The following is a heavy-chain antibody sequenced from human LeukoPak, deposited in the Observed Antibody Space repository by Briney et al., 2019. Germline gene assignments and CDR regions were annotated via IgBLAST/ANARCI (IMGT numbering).Heavy chain of an antibody. V-gene: IGHV1-46*01. CDR2: INPTGGST. CDR1: GYTFPSYL. D-gene: IGHD6-6*01. CDR3: ARTAARRFDY. Sequence: ASVKVSCKASGYTFPSYLMHWLRQAPGQGLEWMGIINPTGGSTTYAQKFQGRVTMTRDTSTSTVYMELSSLRSDDTAVYYCARTAARRFDYWGQGTLVTVSS. J-gene: IGHJ4*02.